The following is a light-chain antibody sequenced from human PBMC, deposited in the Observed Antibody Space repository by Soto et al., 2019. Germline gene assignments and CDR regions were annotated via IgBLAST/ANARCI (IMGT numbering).Light chain of an antibody. CDR3: QQTYSTPIN. V-gene: IGKV1-39*01. J-gene: IGKJ5*01. CDR2: AAS. CDR1: QTVRTY. Sequence: PCSLSASVGDRVTIRCRASQTVRTYLNWYQQKPGKAPILLIYAASSLPSAVPPRFTGAGSETDFTLTISSLQPEDFGTYYCQQTYSTPINCGQGKRREIK.